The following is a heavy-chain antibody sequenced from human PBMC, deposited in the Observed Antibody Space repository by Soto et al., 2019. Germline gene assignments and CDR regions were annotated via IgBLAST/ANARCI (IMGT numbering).Heavy chain of an antibody. V-gene: IGHV3-74*01. J-gene: IGHJ3*02. D-gene: IGHD3-9*01. CDR3: ARADVHYYDILNGYFGYDI. CDR2: INSDGSST. Sequence: PGGSLRLSCAASGFTFSSYWMHWVRQAPGKGLVWVSRINSDGSSTSYADSVKGRFTISRDNAKNTLYLQMNSLRAEDTAVYYCARADVHYYDILNGYFGYDIWGQGTMVTVSS. CDR1: GFTFSSYW.